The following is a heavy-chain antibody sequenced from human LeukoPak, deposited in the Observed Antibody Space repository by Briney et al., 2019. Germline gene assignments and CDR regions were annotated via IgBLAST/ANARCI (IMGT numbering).Heavy chain of an antibody. D-gene: IGHD2-15*01. CDR3: AREGILSGSPDYYYYMDA. Sequence: SETLSLTCTVSGYSISSGYYWGWIRQPPGKGLEWIGSIYHSGSTYYNPSLKSRVTISVDTSKNQFSLKLSSVTAADTAVYYCAREGILSGSPDYYYYMDAWGKGTTVTVSS. J-gene: IGHJ6*03. CDR2: IYHSGST. V-gene: IGHV4-38-2*02. CDR1: GYSISSGYY.